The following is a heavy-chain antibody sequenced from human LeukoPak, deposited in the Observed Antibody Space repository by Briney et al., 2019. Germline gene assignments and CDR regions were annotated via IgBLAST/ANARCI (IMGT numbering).Heavy chain of an antibody. CDR2: ISSSGSTI. CDR1: EFTFSSYE. V-gene: IGHV3-48*03. Sequence: GGSLRLSCAASEFTFSSYEMNWVRQAPGKGLEWVSYISSSGSTIYYADSVKGRFTISRDNAKNSLYLQMNSLRAEDTAVYYCASLGITGTTGYFDYWGQGTMVTVSS. J-gene: IGHJ4*02. CDR3: ASLGITGTTGYFDY. D-gene: IGHD1-14*01.